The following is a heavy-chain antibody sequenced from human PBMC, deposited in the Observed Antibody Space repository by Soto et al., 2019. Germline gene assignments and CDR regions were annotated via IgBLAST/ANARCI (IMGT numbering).Heavy chain of an antibody. CDR2: VWFDGGNK. D-gene: IGHD4-17*01. V-gene: IGHV3-33*01. J-gene: IGHJ6*02. Sequence: QVQLVASGGGVVQPGTSLRLSCEASGFTFSDHAMHWVRQAPGKGLEWVAVVWFDGGNKFYTDSVKGRFTISRDNSKNTLFLQMNSLRVVHTAVYYCARAPAGDYTLYHYYTMDVWGQGTAVTVSS. CDR3: ARAPAGDYTLYHYYTMDV. CDR1: GFTFSDHA.